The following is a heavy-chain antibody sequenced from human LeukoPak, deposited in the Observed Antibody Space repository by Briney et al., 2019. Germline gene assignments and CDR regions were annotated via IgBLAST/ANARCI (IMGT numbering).Heavy chain of an antibody. CDR1: RYTFTGYC. J-gene: IGHJ4*02. V-gene: IGHV1-18*04. CDR2: ISTYNGKT. D-gene: IGHD6-13*01. CDR3: ARDLPYSSSWESIDY. Sequence: ASVKVSCKASRYTFTGYCMHWVRQAPGQGLEWMGWISTYNGKTNYAQKIQGRVTMTTDTSTSTAYMELRSLRSDDTAVYYCARDLPYSSSWESIDYWGQGTLVTVSS.